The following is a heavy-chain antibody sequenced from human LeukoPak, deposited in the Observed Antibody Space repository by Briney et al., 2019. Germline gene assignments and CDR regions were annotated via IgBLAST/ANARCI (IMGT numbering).Heavy chain of an antibody. CDR2: ISSKSTYI. V-gene: IGHV3-21*01. Sequence: PGRSLRLSCAASGFTLSSYSMDWVRQAPGKGLEWVSSISSKSTYIYYADSVKGRFTISRDNAKNSLYLQMNSLRAEDTAVYYCARQGYYYYGLDVWGQGTTVTVSS. J-gene: IGHJ6*02. CDR3: ARQGYYYYGLDV. CDR1: GFTLSSYS.